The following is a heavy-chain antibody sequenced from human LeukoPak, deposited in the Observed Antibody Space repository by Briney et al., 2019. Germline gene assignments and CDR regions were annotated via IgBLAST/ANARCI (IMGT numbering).Heavy chain of an antibody. Sequence: ASVKVSCKASGYTFTSYHLHWVRQAPGQGLEWMGIINPTSTSYAQKFQGRVAMTRDTSTSTVYMELSSLRSEDTAVYYCARGRLGGSSSDWFDPWGQGTLVTVSS. V-gene: IGHV1-46*01. D-gene: IGHD6-6*01. CDR2: INPTST. CDR3: ARGRLGGSSSDWFDP. J-gene: IGHJ5*02. CDR1: GYTFTSYH.